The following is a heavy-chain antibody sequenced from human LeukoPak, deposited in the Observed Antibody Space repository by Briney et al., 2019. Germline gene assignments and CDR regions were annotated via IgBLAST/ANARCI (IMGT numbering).Heavy chain of an antibody. V-gene: IGHV4-39*01. Sequence: SETLSLTCTVSGGSISSSSYYWGWIRQPPGKGLEWIGSIYYSGSTYYNPSLKSRVTISVDTSKTQFSLKLSSVTAADTAVYYCARLAITGTTYFDYWGQGTLVTVSS. CDR2: IYYSGST. D-gene: IGHD1-7*01. CDR1: GGSISSSSYY. J-gene: IGHJ4*02. CDR3: ARLAITGTTYFDY.